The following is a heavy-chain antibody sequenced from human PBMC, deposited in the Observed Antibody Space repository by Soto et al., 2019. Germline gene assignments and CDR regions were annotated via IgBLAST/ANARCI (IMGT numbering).Heavy chain of an antibody. V-gene: IGHV1-69*06. D-gene: IGHD6-6*01. CDR2: IIPIFGTA. J-gene: IGHJ6*02. Sequence: QVQLVQSGAEVKKPGSSVKVSCKASGGTFSSYAISWVRQAPGQGLEWMGGIIPIFGTANYAQKFQGRVTITADKSTSTAYVELSSLRSEDTAVYYCATYQAAPSPYYYYGMDVWGQGTTVTVSS. CDR1: GGTFSSYA. CDR3: ATYQAAPSPYYYYGMDV.